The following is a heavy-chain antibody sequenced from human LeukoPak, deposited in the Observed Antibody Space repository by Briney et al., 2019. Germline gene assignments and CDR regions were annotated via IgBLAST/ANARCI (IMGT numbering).Heavy chain of an antibody. CDR3: AELGITMIGGV. Sequence: RGSLRLSCAASGFTFSSYEMNWVRQAPGKGLEWVSYISSSGSTIYYADSVKGRFTISRDNAKNSLYLQMNSLRAEDTAVYYCAELGITMIGGVWGKGTTVTISS. J-gene: IGHJ6*04. D-gene: IGHD3-10*02. V-gene: IGHV3-48*03. CDR1: GFTFSSYE. CDR2: ISSSGSTI.